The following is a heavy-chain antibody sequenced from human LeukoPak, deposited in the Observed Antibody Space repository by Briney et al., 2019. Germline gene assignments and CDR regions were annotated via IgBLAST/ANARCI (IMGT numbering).Heavy chain of an antibody. D-gene: IGHD3-3*01. V-gene: IGHV4-30-2*01. Sequence: SETLSLTCTVSGGSISSGGYYWSWIRQPPGKGLEWIGYIYHSGSTYYNPSLKSRVTISVDRSKNQFSLKLSSVTAADTAVYYCAREGVGAHYYFDYWGQGTLVTVSS. CDR3: AREGVGAHYYFDY. J-gene: IGHJ4*02. CDR2: IYHSGST. CDR1: GGSISSGGYY.